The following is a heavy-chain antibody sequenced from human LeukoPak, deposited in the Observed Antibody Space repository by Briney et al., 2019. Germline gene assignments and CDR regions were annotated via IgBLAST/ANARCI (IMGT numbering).Heavy chain of an antibody. J-gene: IGHJ6*02. Sequence: ASVKVSCKASRYSFTSYAMHWVRQAPGQRLEWMGWINAGNGNTKYSQKFQGGVTITRDTSASTAYMELSSLRSEDTAVYYCARGSCSGGSCFQGIMDVWGQGTTVTVSS. V-gene: IGHV1-3*01. CDR2: INAGNGNT. CDR1: RYSFTSYA. CDR3: ARGSCSGGSCFQGIMDV. D-gene: IGHD2-15*01.